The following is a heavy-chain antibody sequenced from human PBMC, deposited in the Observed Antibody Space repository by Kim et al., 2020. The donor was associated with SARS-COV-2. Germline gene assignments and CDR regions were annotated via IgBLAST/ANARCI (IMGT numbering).Heavy chain of an antibody. CDR1: GFTFSSYS. D-gene: IGHD6-13*01. J-gene: IGHJ4*02. V-gene: IGHV3-21*01. CDR3: ARDRYSSSGYFDY. Sequence: GGSLRLSCAASGFTFSSYSMNWVRQAPGKGLEWVSSISSSSSYIYYADSVKGRFTISRDNAKNSLYLQMNSLRAEDTAVYYCARDRYSSSGYFDYWGQGTLVTVSS. CDR2: ISSSSSYI.